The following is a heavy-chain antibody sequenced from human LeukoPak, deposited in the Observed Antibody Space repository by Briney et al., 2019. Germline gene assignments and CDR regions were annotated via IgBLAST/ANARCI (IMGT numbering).Heavy chain of an antibody. CDR1: GFTFSSYA. CDR2: VSDSGDGT. CDR3: AKDRACGQWNCQGSDY. Sequence: GGSLRLSCAASGFTFSSYAMYWVRQAPGKGLEWVLGVSDSGDGTHYADSVKGRFTISRDNSKNTLYLQMNNLRAEDTAVYYCAKDRACGQWNCQGSDYWGQGTLVTVSS. V-gene: IGHV3-23*01. J-gene: IGHJ4*02. D-gene: IGHD1-7*01.